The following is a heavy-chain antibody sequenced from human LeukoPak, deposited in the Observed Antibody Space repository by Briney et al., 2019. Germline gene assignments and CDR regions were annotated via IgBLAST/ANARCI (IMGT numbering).Heavy chain of an antibody. Sequence: GGSLRLSCAASGFTVSSNYMSWVRQAPGKGLEWVSTITTSDGNTYYADSEKGRFTVSRDNSKNTLFLQMNSLRAEDTAVYYCAKDGGLWVSAHWGDSWGRGTLVTVSS. V-gene: IGHV3-23*01. J-gene: IGHJ4*02. CDR2: ITTSDGNT. CDR1: GFTVSSNY. D-gene: IGHD7-27*01. CDR3: AKDGGLWVSAHWGDS.